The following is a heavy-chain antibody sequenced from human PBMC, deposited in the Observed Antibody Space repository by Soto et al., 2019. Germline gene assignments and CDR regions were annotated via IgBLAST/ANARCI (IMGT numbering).Heavy chain of an antibody. D-gene: IGHD6-19*01. CDR3: AKVPQVAGIFYYYMDV. Sequence: EVQLLESGGGLVQPGGSLRLSCAASGFTFSSYAMSWVRQAPGTGLEWVSAISVSGGSTYYADSVKGRFTISRDNSKNTLYLQMNSLRAEDTAVYYCAKVPQVAGIFYYYMDVWGNGTTVTVSS. J-gene: IGHJ6*03. CDR2: ISVSGGST. CDR1: GFTFSSYA. V-gene: IGHV3-23*01.